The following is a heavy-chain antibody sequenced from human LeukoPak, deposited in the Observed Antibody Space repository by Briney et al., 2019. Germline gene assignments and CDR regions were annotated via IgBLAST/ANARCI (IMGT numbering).Heavy chain of an antibody. CDR2: IYYSGYT. CDR3: ASGYYYGSGSYFSIADY. D-gene: IGHD3-10*01. V-gene: IGHV4-39*01. J-gene: IGHJ4*02. CDR1: GCSISSSNYY. Sequence: SETLSLTCTVSGCSISSSNYYWGWIRQPPGKGLEWIGSIYYSGYTYYNPSLKSRATISVDTSKNQYSLKVSSVTAADTAVYYCASGYYYGSGSYFSIADYWGQGTLVTVSS.